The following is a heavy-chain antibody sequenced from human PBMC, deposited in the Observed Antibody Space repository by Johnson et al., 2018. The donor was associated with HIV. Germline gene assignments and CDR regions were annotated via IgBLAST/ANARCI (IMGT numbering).Heavy chain of an antibody. CDR3: AKGEYFDSGGYYHVVMNGFDI. Sequence: VRLVESGGGVVRPGGSLRLSCAASGFNVDDDALSWVRQVPGKGLEWVSVIYSGGRTYYADPMKGRFTISRDNSKNTVWLQLNSLRAEDTGVYYCAKGEYFDSGGYYHVVMNGFDIWGQGTTVIVSS. V-gene: IGHV3-66*02. J-gene: IGHJ3*02. CDR1: GFNVDDDA. D-gene: IGHD3-22*01. CDR2: IYSGGRT.